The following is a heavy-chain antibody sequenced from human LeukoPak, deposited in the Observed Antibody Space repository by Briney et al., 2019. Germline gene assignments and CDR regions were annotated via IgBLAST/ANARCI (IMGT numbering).Heavy chain of an antibody. CDR1: GFTFSNYS. J-gene: IGHJ6*04. D-gene: IGHD3-10*01. Sequence: GGSLRLSCAASGFTFSNYSMNWVRHAPGKGLEWVSSITSSSSYIYYADSVKGRFTISRDNAKNSLYLQMNSLRAEDTAVYYCAKDQFYYGSWISMDVWGKGTTVTDSS. CDR3: AKDQFYYGSWISMDV. V-gene: IGHV3-21*04. CDR2: ITSSSSYI.